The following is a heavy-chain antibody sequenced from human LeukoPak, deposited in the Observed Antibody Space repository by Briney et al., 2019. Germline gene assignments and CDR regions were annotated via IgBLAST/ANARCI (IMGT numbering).Heavy chain of an antibody. CDR1: GGSISSSSYY. CDR3: ARVKYYGSGSQYYFDY. CDR2: IYYSGST. D-gene: IGHD3-10*01. Sequence: SETLSLTCTVSGGSISSSSYYWGWIRQPPGKGLEWIGSIYYSGSTYYNPSLKSRVTRSVDTSKNQFSLKLSSVTAADTAVYYCARVKYYGSGSQYYFDYWGQGTLVTVSS. V-gene: IGHV4-39*01. J-gene: IGHJ4*02.